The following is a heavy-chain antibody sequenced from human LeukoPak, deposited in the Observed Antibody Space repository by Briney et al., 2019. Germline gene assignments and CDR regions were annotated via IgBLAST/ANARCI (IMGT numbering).Heavy chain of an antibody. V-gene: IGHV4-4*07. J-gene: IGHJ4*02. CDR1: DDSIGDYY. CDR3: ARVRSGEKIDY. CDR2: VHLSGKR. Sequence: SETLSLTCTVSDDSIGDYYWSWIRQSAGKGLEWIGRVHLSGKRDYNPSLKSRVTISIDTSKSQFSLKLTSVTAADTAVYYCARVRSGEKIDYWGQGTVVTVSS. D-gene: IGHD3-16*01.